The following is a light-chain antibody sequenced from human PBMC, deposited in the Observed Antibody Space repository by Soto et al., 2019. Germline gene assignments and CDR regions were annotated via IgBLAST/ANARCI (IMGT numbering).Light chain of an antibody. CDR1: QSISSY. J-gene: IGKJ2*01. Sequence: DIQMTQSPSSLYASVGDRVTITCRASQSISSYLNWYQQKPGKAPKLLIYAASSLQSGVPSRFSGSGSGTDFTLTISSLQPEDFATYYCQQSDSTPYTFGQATKLEIK. CDR2: AAS. V-gene: IGKV1-39*01. CDR3: QQSDSTPYT.